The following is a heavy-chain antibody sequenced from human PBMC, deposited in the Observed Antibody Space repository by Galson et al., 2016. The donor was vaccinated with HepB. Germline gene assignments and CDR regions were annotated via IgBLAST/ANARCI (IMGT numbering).Heavy chain of an antibody. V-gene: IGHV3-30*03. CDR2: ISFDGSKK. CDR1: GFTFINFG. CDR3: VRGPGVGGESLLGFQF. Sequence: SLRLSCAASGFTFINFGMHWVRQAPGKGLEWVTTISFDGSKKYYGDSVKGRFTISKDNFKNTVYLQMNSLRPEDTAVYFCVRGPGVGGESLLGFQFRGQGTLVIVSS. D-gene: IGHD3-10*01. J-gene: IGHJ1*01.